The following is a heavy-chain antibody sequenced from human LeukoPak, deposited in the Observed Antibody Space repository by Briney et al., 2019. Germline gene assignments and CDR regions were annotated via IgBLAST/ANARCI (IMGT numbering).Heavy chain of an antibody. CDR1: GFTFTSYG. D-gene: IGHD3-22*01. V-gene: IGHV1-18*01. CDR2: ISAYNGNT. Sequence: GASVKVSCKASGFTFTSYGISWVRQAPGQGLEWMGWISAYNGNTNYAQNLQGRVTMTTDTSTTTVYVELRSLRSDDTAVYYCARVPRITMIVVVIRKSDAFDIWGQGTMVTVSS. CDR3: ARVPRITMIVVVIRKSDAFDI. J-gene: IGHJ3*02.